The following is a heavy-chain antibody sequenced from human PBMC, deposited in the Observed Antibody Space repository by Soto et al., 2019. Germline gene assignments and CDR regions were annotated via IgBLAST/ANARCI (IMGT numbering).Heavy chain of an antibody. J-gene: IGHJ4*02. CDR1: GFTFSSYA. V-gene: IGHV3-23*01. CDR2: ISGSGGST. Sequence: EVQLLESGGGLVQPGGSLRLSCAASGFTFSSYAMSWVRQAPGKGLEWVSAISGSGGSTYYADSVKGRFTISSDNHKNTLNMKMNSLRAEDTAVYYCAKRSRAISGSPGGYWGQGTLVTVSS. D-gene: IGHD1-26*01. CDR3: AKRSRAISGSPGGY.